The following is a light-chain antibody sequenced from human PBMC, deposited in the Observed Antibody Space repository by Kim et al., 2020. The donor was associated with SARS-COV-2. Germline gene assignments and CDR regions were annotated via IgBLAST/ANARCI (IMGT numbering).Light chain of an antibody. Sequence: ASVGTRLTLTCRASQGISNAVAWYQQRLGKAPTLRLSATSKWERGVPSRFSGSGSGTTYTLTISNLQPEDHATYYCQQYYSHPLTFGGGTKV. J-gene: IGKJ4*01. CDR3: QQYYSHPLT. CDR1: QGISNA. V-gene: IGKV1-NL1*01. CDR2: ATS.